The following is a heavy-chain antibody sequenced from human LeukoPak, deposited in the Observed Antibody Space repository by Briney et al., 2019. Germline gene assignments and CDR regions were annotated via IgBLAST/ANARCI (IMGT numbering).Heavy chain of an antibody. CDR3: AREGSYCSSTSCYCDF. J-gene: IGHJ4*02. D-gene: IGHD2-2*01. V-gene: IGHV3-21*01. CDR1: GFTFSSYS. Sequence: GGSLRLSCAASGFTFSSYSMTWVRQAPGKGLEWVSSISSSSSYIYYADSVKGRFTISRDNAKNSLYLQMNSLRAEDTAIYYCAREGSYCSSTSCYCDFWGQGTLVTVSS. CDR2: ISSSSSYI.